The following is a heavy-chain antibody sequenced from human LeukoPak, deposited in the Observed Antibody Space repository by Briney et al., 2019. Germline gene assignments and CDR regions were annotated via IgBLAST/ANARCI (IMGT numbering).Heavy chain of an antibody. Sequence: GGSLRLSCICSGFRFGDYAVSWVRQAPGKGLEWVGFIRSNVYGGTTEYAASVKGRFTISRDDSKSVAYLQMNSLKTEDTAVYSCARHGGYGFLKNWGQGTLVTVSP. CDR2: IRSNVYGGTT. D-gene: IGHD4-17*01. CDR1: GFRFGDYA. J-gene: IGHJ4*02. CDR3: ARHGGYGFLKN. V-gene: IGHV3-49*04.